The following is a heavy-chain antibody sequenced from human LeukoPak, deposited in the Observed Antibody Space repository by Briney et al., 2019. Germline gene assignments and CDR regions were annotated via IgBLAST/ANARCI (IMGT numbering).Heavy chain of an antibody. CDR2: ISYDGSNK. Sequence: GRSLRLSCAASGFTFSSYGMHWVRQAPGKGLEWVAVISYDGSNKYYADSVKGRFTISRDNSKNTLYLQMNSLRAEDTAVYYCAKTPCGGDCYSDYWGQGTLVTVSS. V-gene: IGHV3-30*18. D-gene: IGHD2-21*02. CDR1: GFTFSSYG. J-gene: IGHJ4*02. CDR3: AKTPCGGDCYSDY.